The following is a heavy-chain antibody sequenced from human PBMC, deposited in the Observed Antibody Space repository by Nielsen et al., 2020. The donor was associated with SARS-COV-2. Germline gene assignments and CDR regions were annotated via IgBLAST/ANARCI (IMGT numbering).Heavy chain of an antibody. CDR2: INTNNGDT. J-gene: IGHJ3*01. D-gene: IGHD7-27*01. CDR3: ARFGPGESAFDV. Sequence: ASVKVSCKASGYIFTGYYIHWVRQAPGQGLEWVGRINTNNGDTNSAQKFLGRVTVTRETSFNTVYMEMTSLRSDDTAIYYCARFGPGESAFDVWGQGTVVTVSS. V-gene: IGHV1-2*06. CDR1: GYIFTGYY.